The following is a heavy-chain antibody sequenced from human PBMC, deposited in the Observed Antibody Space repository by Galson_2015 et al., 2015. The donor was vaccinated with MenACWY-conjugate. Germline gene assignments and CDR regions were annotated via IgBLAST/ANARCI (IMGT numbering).Heavy chain of an antibody. CDR1: GFTFSSYT. V-gene: IGHV3-21*01. J-gene: IGHJ3*02. D-gene: IGHD2-2*01. Sequence: SLRLSCAASGFTFSSYTMNWVRQAPGKGLEWVSSISSSSTYIYYADSVKGRFTISRDHANNSLYLQMNNLRSDDTALYYCARDHSYQPLLHFSETPRGAFDIWGQGTMVTVSS. CDR2: ISSSSTYI. CDR3: ARDHSYQPLLHFSETPRGAFDI.